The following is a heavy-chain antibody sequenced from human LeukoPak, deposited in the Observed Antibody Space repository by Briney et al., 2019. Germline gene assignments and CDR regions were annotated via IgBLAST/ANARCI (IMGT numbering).Heavy chain of an antibody. D-gene: IGHD3-22*01. CDR2: MHTSGRT. CDR1: GGSISSGSYY. J-gene: IGHJ4*02. V-gene: IGHV4-61*02. Sequence: SETLSLTCTVSGGSISSGSYYWSWIRQPAGKGLEWIGRMHTSGRTNYNPSLKSRVTISVDTSKNQFSLKLSSVTAADTAVYYCARDRPVLYYYDSSGYYFDYWGQGTLVTVSS. CDR3: ARDRPVLYYYDSSGYYFDY.